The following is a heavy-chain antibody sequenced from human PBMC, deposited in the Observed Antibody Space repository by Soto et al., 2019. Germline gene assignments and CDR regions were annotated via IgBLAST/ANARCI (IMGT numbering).Heavy chain of an antibody. CDR1: GDSSSGGIFY. J-gene: IGHJ3*02. CDR3: ARQRAWYGEWAFDI. V-gene: IGHV4-39*01. D-gene: IGHD3-10*01. CDR2: SNYSGHT. Sequence: QLQESGPGLVKPSETMSLTCTVSGDSSSGGIFYWGWMRQLAGKGLEWIGSSNYSGHTYHNPSLKSRVTISVDPSRSQFSLDLTSVTAADTAVYYGARQRAWYGEWAFDIWGQGTMVTVSS.